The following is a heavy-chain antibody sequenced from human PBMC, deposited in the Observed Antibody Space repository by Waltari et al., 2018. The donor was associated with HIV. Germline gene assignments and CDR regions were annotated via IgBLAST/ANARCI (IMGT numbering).Heavy chain of an antibody. CDR2: ISSHSSHI. CDR1: GFPFSTYT. V-gene: IGHV3-21*01. CDR3: ARDVSPRNLPRGGSQYFYGLDV. Sequence: EEQLVESGGGLVKPGGSLRLSCAASGFPFSTYTLTWVRPAPGKGLEWVSFISSHSSHIYYADSVEGRFTISRDNAKNSLYLQMNSLRVEDTAVYYCARDVSPRNLPRGGSQYFYGLDVWGQGTTVTVSS. J-gene: IGHJ6*02. D-gene: IGHD3-16*01.